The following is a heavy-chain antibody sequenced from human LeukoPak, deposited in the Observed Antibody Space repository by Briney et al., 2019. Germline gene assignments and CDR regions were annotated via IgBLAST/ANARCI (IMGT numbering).Heavy chain of an antibody. D-gene: IGHD3-22*01. V-gene: IGHV4-34*01. CDR2: INHSGST. CDR1: GGSFSGYY. CDR3: ARGPIKTYYYDSSGYNPFDY. J-gene: IGHJ4*02. Sequence: SETLSLTCAVYGGSFSGYYWSWIRQPPGKGLEWIGEINHSGSTNYNPSLKSRVTISVDTSKNQFSLKLSSVTAADTAVYYCARGPIKTYYYDSSGYNPFDYWGQGTLVIVSS.